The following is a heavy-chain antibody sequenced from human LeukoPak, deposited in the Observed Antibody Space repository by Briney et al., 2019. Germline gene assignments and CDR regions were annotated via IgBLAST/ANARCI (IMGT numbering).Heavy chain of an antibody. CDR2: INDRGST. CDR1: GGSFSGYH. CDR3: ARGGPSIAAVATRNYFQH. V-gene: IGHV4-34*01. J-gene: IGHJ1*01. D-gene: IGHD6-13*01. Sequence: SETLSLTCAVYGGSFSGYHWSWIRQSSEKGLEWIGEINDRGSTNYNPSLKSRVTMSLDTSKNQFSLNLSSVTAADMALYYCARGGPSIAAVATRNYFQHWGQGTLVTVSS.